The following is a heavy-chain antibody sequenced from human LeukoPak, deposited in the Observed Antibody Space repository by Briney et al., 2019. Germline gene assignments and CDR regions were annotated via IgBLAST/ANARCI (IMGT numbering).Heavy chain of an antibody. CDR1: GFTFDDYA. D-gene: IGHD6-13*01. CDR3: AKEAQQLVFGYYMDV. J-gene: IGHJ6*03. V-gene: IGHV3-9*03. CDR2: ISWNSGSI. Sequence: LSGGSLRLSCAASGFTFDDYAMHWVRQAPGKGLEWVSGISWNSGSIGYADSVKGRFTISRDNAKNSLYLQMNSLRAEDMALYYCAKEAQQLVFGYYMDVWGKGTTVTVSS.